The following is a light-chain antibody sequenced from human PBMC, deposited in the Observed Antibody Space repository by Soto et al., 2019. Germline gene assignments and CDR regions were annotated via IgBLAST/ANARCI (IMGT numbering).Light chain of an antibody. CDR3: QQYGSSPRT. J-gene: IGKJ1*01. Sequence: EIVVTQSPGTLCLSPGERATLSCRASQSVSSSYLAWYQQKPGQAPRLLIYGASSRATGIPDRFNGSGSGTDFTLTISRLEPEDFAVYYCQQYGSSPRTFGQGTKVDIK. CDR1: QSVSSSY. CDR2: GAS. V-gene: IGKV3-20*01.